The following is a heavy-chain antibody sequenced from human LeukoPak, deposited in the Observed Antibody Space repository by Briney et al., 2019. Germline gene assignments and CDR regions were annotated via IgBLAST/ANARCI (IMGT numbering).Heavy chain of an antibody. CDR3: ASRRVVPAAIVY. V-gene: IGHV4-34*01. J-gene: IGHJ4*02. Sequence: SETLSLTCAVYGGSFSGYYWSWIRQPPGKGLEWIGEINHCGSTNYNPSLKSRVTISVDTSKNQFSLKLSSVTAADTAVYYCASRRVVPAAIVYWGQGTLVTVSS. D-gene: IGHD2-2*01. CDR2: INHCGST. CDR1: GGSFSGYY.